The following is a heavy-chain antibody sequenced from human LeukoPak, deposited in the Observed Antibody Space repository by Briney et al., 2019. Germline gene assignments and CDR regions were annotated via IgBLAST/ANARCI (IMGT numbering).Heavy chain of an antibody. Sequence: QSGGSLRLSCAASGFTFSSYSMNWVRQAPGKGLEWVSYISSSSTTIYYADSVKGRFTISRDNAKNSLYLQMNSLRAEDTAVYYCASPFGSGRVISAFDIWGQGTVVTVSS. CDR2: ISSSSTTI. V-gene: IGHV3-48*01. CDR3: ASPFGSGRVISAFDI. CDR1: GFTFSSYS. J-gene: IGHJ3*02. D-gene: IGHD3-10*01.